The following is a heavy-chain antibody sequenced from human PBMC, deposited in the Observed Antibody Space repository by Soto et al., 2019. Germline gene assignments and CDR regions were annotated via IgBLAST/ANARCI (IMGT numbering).Heavy chain of an antibody. J-gene: IGHJ6*02. CDR2: IFSHDKK. Sequence: QVTLKQSGPVLVKPTETLTLACTVSGFSLTDPRVGVSWIRQPPGKALEWLAHIFSHDKKSYNTSLQSRLTISKDTSKSQVVLIMTKMDPGDTATYYCTRMGAGAPNRGYYYYYGMDVWGQGTTVTVSS. D-gene: IGHD1-26*01. CDR1: GFSLTDPRVG. V-gene: IGHV2-26*01. CDR3: TRMGAGAPNRGYYYYYGMDV.